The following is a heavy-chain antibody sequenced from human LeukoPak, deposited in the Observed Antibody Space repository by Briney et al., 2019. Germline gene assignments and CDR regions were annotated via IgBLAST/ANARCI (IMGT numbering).Heavy chain of an antibody. J-gene: IGHJ4*02. V-gene: IGHV3-74*01. Sequence: AGGSLRLSCAASGVTFSSYWTHWVRQAPGKGLVWVSRIKSDGSSTAYAESVKGRFTISRDNAKNTLYLQMHSLRAEDTAEYYFFLGPTIFDYWGQGPLVTVSS. CDR3: FLGPTIFDY. CDR2: IKSDGSST. D-gene: IGHD3-3*01. CDR1: GVTFSSYW.